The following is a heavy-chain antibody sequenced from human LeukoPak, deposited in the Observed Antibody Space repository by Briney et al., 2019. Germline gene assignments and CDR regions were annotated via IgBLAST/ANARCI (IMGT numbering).Heavy chain of an antibody. Sequence: SETLSLTCTVSGYSISSGYYWGWIRQPPGKGLEWIGSIYHSGSTYYNPSLKSRVTISVDTSKNQFSLKLSSVTAADTAVYYCARDERGYGDYWGQGTLVTVSS. CDR2: IYHSGST. CDR3: ARDERGYGDY. V-gene: IGHV4-38-2*02. CDR1: GYSISSGYY. J-gene: IGHJ4*02. D-gene: IGHD5-12*01.